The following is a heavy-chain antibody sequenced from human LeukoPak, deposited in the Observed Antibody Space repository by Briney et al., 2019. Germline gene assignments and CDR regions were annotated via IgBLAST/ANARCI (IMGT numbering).Heavy chain of an antibody. D-gene: IGHD6-13*01. Sequence: ASVKVSCKASGYTFTSYGISWVRQAPGQGLEWMGWISAYNGNTNYAQKLQGRVTMTTDTSTSTAYMELRSLRSYDTAVYYCAREAAGTAWYYYYGMDVWGQGTTVTVSS. CDR1: GYTFTSYG. J-gene: IGHJ6*02. V-gene: IGHV1-18*01. CDR2: ISAYNGNT. CDR3: AREAAGTAWYYYYGMDV.